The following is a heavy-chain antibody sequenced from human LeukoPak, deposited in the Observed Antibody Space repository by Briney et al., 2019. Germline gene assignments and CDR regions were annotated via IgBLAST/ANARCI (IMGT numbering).Heavy chain of an antibody. D-gene: IGHD3-22*01. J-gene: IGHJ1*01. CDR2: ISYDGSNK. Sequence: GGSLRLSCAASGFTFSSYAMHWVRQAPGKGLEWVAVISYDGSNKYYADSVKGRFTISRDNSKNTPYLQMNSLRAEDTAVYYCARDRSSGYDSSGYSALEYFQHWGQGTLVTVSS. CDR1: GFTFSSYA. V-gene: IGHV3-30-3*01. CDR3: ARDRSSGYDSSGYSALEYFQH.